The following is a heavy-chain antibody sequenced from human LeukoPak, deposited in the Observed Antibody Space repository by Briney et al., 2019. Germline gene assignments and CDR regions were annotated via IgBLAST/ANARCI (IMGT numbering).Heavy chain of an antibody. Sequence: SETLSLTCTVSGGSISSYYWSGLRQPAGKGLEWVGRIYTSGSTNYNPSLKSRITMSVDTSENQFSLQLSSVTAADTPLYYCARGGLYYYDSNNWFDPWGQGTLVTVSS. CDR1: GGSISSYY. CDR2: IYTSGST. D-gene: IGHD3-22*01. J-gene: IGHJ5*02. V-gene: IGHV4-4*07. CDR3: ARGGLYYYDSNNWFDP.